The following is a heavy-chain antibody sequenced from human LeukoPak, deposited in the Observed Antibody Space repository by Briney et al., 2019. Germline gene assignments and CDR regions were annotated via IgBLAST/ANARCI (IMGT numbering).Heavy chain of an antibody. Sequence: SSETLSLTCAVYGGSFSGYSWSWIRQPPGKGLEWIGEINHSGSTNYNPSLKSRVTISVDTSKNQFSLKLSSVTAADTAVYYCARDRGIVGALDYWGQGTLATVSS. CDR3: ARDRGIVGALDY. CDR2: INHSGST. V-gene: IGHV4-34*01. D-gene: IGHD1-26*01. CDR1: GGSFSGYS. J-gene: IGHJ4*02.